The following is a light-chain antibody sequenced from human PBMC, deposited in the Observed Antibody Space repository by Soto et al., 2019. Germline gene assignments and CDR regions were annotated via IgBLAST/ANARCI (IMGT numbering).Light chain of an antibody. CDR1: SSNIGAGYD. CDR3: QSYDSSLSV. Sequence: QSVPTQPPSVSGAPGQRVTISCTGSSSNIGAGYDVHWYQQLPGTAPKLLIYNNINRPSGVPDRFSGSKSGTSGSLAITGLQAEDEADYYCQSYDSSLSVFGTGTKVTVL. CDR2: NNI. V-gene: IGLV1-40*01. J-gene: IGLJ1*01.